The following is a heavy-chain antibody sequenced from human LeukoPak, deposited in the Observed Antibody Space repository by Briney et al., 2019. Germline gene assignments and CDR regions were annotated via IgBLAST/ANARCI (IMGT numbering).Heavy chain of an antibody. D-gene: IGHD5-18*01. CDR1: GFIFSNYG. V-gene: IGHV3-33*06. Sequence: PGRSLRLSCAASGFIFSNYGMHWVRQAPGKGLEWVAVTWYDGSNKYYADSVKGRFTISRDNSKNTLYLQMKSLRAEDTAVYYCAKDRDTAMEIDYWGQGTLVTVSS. CDR3: AKDRDTAMEIDY. CDR2: TWYDGSNK. J-gene: IGHJ4*02.